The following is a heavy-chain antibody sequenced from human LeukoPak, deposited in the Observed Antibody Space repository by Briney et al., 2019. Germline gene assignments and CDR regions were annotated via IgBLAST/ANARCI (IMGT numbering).Heavy chain of an antibody. CDR1: GFTFSSYG. CDR3: AKVPTTVTFYYYYYGMDV. V-gene: IGHV3-30*02. CDR2: IRYDGSNK. J-gene: IGHJ6*02. D-gene: IGHD4-17*01. Sequence: PGGSLRLSCAASGFTFSSYGMHWVRQAPGKGLEWVAFIRYDGSNKYYADSVKGRFTISRDNSKNTLYLQMNSLRAEDTAVYYCAKVPTTVTFYYYYYGMDVWGLGTTVTVSS.